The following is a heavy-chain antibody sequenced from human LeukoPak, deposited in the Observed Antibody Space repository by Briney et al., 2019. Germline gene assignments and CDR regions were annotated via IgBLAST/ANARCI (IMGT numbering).Heavy chain of an antibody. CDR2: ISSSSSYI. CDR1: GFTFSSYS. Sequence: GGSLRLSCAASGFTFSSYSMNWVRQAPGKGLEWVSSISSSSSYIYYADSVKGRFTISRDNAKNSLYLQMNSLRAEDTAVYYCARELRYFDWLSNAYYFDYWGQGTLVTVSS. J-gene: IGHJ4*02. V-gene: IGHV3-21*01. D-gene: IGHD3-9*01. CDR3: ARELRYFDWLSNAYYFDY.